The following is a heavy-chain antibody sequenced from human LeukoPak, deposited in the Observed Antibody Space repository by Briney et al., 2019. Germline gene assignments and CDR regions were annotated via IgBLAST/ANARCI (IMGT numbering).Heavy chain of an antibody. D-gene: IGHD3-9*01. CDR1: ADSISNYY. J-gene: IGHJ2*01. Sequence: PSETLSLTCTVSADSISNYYWSWIRQTPGKGLEWIGHIFYSGNTKYNPSLKSRLTISPGTSKNQFSLTLSSVTAADTAIYYCARHATYFDIMRETYFTLWGRGTLVTVSS. CDR3: ARHATYFDIMRETYFTL. V-gene: IGHV4-59*08. CDR2: IFYSGNT.